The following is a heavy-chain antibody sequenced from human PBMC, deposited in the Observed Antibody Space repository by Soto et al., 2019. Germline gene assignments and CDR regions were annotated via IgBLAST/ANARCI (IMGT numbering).Heavy chain of an antibody. J-gene: IGHJ1*01. V-gene: IGHV3-30-3*01. CDR3: AREDGSSGHAGTFHH. D-gene: IGHD3-22*01. Sequence: QVQLVESGGGVVQPGRSLRLSCAAAGFPFSGYIFHWVRQTPGKGLEWVGLISHDGNKQYGDSVKDRFTVCRDNSRNEVYLQMNSLSVDDTALYYCAREDGSSGHAGTFHHWGQGTVVTVSS. CDR1: GFPFSGYI. CDR2: ISHDGNK.